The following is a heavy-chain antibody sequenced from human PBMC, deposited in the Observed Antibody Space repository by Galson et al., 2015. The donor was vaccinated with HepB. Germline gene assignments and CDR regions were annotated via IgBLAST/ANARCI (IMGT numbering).Heavy chain of an antibody. CDR1: GGTFSSYA. J-gene: IGHJ5*02. Sequence: SVKVSCKASGGTFSSYAISWVRQAPGQGLEWMGGIIPIFGTANYAQKFQGRVTITADESTSTAYMELSSLRSEDTAVYYCARGRYYDSSGYYPNWFDPWGQGTLVTVSS. V-gene: IGHV1-69*13. CDR2: IIPIFGTA. D-gene: IGHD3-22*01. CDR3: ARGRYYDSSGYYPNWFDP.